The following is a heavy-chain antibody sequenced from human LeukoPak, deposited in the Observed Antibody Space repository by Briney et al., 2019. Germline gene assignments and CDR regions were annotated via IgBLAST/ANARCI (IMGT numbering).Heavy chain of an antibody. CDR1: GFTFSTYA. Sequence: PGGSLTLTCAASGFTFSTYALHWVRQAPGKELEFVSGVNSNGGNTYYANSVKGRFTISRDNSKNTLYLQMGSLRPEDMAVYHCARVILTGYYYDSWGQGTLVTVSS. CDR2: VNSNGGNT. D-gene: IGHD3-9*01. V-gene: IGHV3-64*01. CDR3: ARVILTGYYYDS. J-gene: IGHJ4*02.